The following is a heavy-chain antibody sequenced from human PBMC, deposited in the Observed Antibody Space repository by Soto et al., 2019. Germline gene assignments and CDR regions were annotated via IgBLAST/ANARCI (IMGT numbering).Heavy chain of an antibody. CDR2: IMPIFGTA. Sequence: QVQLVQSGAEVKKPGSSVTVSCKASGGTFSSYTISWVRQAPGQGLECMGGIMPIFGTANYAQKFQGRGTITADESTSTAYMELSSLRSEDTAVYYCARGNHRWLQLWYFDLWGRGTLVTVSS. J-gene: IGHJ2*01. D-gene: IGHD5-12*01. V-gene: IGHV1-69*12. CDR3: ARGNHRWLQLWYFDL. CDR1: GGTFSSYT.